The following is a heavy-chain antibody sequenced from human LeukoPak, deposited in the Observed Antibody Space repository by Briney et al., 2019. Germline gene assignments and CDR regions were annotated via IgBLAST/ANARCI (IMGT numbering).Heavy chain of an antibody. Sequence: LSXXXSGFSLXGXXMHWVRQAPXKGLVWVSRISPDGSDTTYADSVKGRFTISRDNSKNTLYLQMNSLRDEDAAVYQCTRVQAXRXGXXXVW. J-gene: IGHJ3*01. CDR3: TRVQAXRXGXXXV. CDR2: ISPDGSDT. V-gene: IGHV3-74*01. CDR1: GFSLXGXX.